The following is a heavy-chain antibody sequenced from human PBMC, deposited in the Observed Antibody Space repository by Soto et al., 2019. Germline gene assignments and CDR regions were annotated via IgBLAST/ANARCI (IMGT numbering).Heavy chain of an antibody. CDR1: GFTFSSYW. J-gene: IGHJ4*02. Sequence: GGSLRLSCAASGFTFSSYWMSWVRQAPGKGLEWVANIKQDGSEKYYVDSVKGRFTISRDNAKNSLYLQMNSLRAKDTAVYYCARQYDFWSGYYVDYWGQGTLVTVSS. V-gene: IGHV3-7*03. CDR3: ARQYDFWSGYYVDY. CDR2: IKQDGSEK. D-gene: IGHD3-3*01.